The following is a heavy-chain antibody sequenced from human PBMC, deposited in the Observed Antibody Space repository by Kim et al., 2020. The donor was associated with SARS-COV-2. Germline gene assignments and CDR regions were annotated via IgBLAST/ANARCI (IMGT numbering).Heavy chain of an antibody. Sequence: GGSLRLSCAASGFTFSNAWMTWVRQAPGKGLEWVGRINSKTDGGTTDYAAPVKGRFTISRDDSKNTLYLQMNSLKTEDTAFYYCTTLLWERGNWFDPWG. J-gene: IGHJ5*02. V-gene: IGHV3-15*01. CDR1: GFTFSNAW. CDR2: INSKTDGGTT. D-gene: IGHD3-10*01. CDR3: TTLLWERGNWFDP.